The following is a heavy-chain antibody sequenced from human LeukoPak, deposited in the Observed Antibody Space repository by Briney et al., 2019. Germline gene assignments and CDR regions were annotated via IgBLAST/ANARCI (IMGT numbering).Heavy chain of an antibody. CDR2: IYYTGSA. J-gene: IGHJ6*03. D-gene: IGHD2-21*01. CDR1: GDSINTYY. V-gene: IGHV4-59*12. CDR3: ACGVPHSYYYMDV. Sequence: PETLSLTCTVSGDSINTYYWNWIRQPPGKGLEWIAHIYYTGSASYNPSLKSRATISVDTSKNQFSLSLSSVTAADTAVYYCACGVPHSYYYMDVWGTGTTVAVSS.